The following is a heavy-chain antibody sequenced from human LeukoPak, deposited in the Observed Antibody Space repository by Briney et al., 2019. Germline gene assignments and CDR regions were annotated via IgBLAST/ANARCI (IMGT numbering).Heavy chain of an antibody. CDR3: ARVWYGSGSSLSGRSQYYYYGMDV. J-gene: IGHJ6*02. D-gene: IGHD3-10*01. V-gene: IGHV4-59*01. CDR1: GGSISSYY. Sequence: PSETLSLTCTVSGGSISSYYWSWIRQPPGKGLEWIGYIYSSGSTNYNPSLKSRVTISVDTSKNQFSLKLSSVTAADTAVYYCARVWYGSGSSLSGRSQYYYYGMDVWGQGTTVTVSS. CDR2: IYSSGST.